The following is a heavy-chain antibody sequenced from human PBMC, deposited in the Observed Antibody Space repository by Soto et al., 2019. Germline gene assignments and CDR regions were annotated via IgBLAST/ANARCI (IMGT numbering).Heavy chain of an antibody. CDR2: VYYSGST. V-gene: IGHV4-59*08. Sequence: SETLSLTCTVSGGSIRSYYWSWIRQPPGKGLEWIGYVYYSGSTNYNPSLKSRITLSVDTSKNQFSLKLSSVTAADTAVYYCARHDIVAAPAVFDYWGQGALVTVSS. CDR1: GGSIRSYY. D-gene: IGHD2-2*01. CDR3: ARHDIVAAPAVFDY. J-gene: IGHJ4*02.